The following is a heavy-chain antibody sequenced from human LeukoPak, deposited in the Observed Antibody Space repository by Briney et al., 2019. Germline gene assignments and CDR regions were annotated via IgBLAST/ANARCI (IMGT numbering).Heavy chain of an antibody. D-gene: IGHD3-22*01. CDR1: GFTFSIYT. V-gene: IGHV3-21*01. J-gene: IGHJ4*02. CDR2: ITSSSYI. Sequence: GGSLRLSCAASGFTFSIYTMNWVRQAPGKGLGWVSCITSSSYIYYSDSVKGRFTISRDDAKKSLYLQMNSLRAEDTAVYYCARDTNYYDSSGYYSGSDFDHWGQGTLVTVSS. CDR3: ARDTNYYDSSGYYSGSDFDH.